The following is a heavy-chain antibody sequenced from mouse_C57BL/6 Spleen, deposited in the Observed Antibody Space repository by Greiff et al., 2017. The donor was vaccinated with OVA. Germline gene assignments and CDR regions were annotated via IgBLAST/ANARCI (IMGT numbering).Heavy chain of an antibody. D-gene: IGHD2-5*01. J-gene: IGHJ3*01. Sequence: EVKVIESGGGLVQPGGSMKLSCAASGFTFSDAWMDWVRQSPEKGLEWVAEIRNKANNHATYYAESVKGRFTISRDDSKSSVYLQMNSLRAEDTGIYYCTQAYYSNYGAYWGQGTLVTVSA. CDR3: TQAYYSNYGAY. V-gene: IGHV6-6*01. CDR2: IRNKANNHAT. CDR1: GFTFSDAW.